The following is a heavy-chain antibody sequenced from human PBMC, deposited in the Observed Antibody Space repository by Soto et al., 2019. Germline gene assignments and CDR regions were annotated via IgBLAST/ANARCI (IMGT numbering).Heavy chain of an antibody. V-gene: IGHV1-18*01. CDR3: ARWWPRVGY. J-gene: IGHJ4*02. D-gene: IGHD2-15*01. CDR1: GYTFTSYA. CDR2: ISAYNGNT. Sequence: QVQLVQSGAEVKKPGASVKVSCKASGYTFTSYAISGVRQAPGQGLEWMGWISAYNGNTNYAQKLQGRVTMTTDTSTISVYMELRSLGSDDASVYYCARWWPRVGYWGQGTLVTVSS.